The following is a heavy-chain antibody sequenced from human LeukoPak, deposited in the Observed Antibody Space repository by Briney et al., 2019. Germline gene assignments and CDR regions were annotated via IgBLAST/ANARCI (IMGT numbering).Heavy chain of an antibody. Sequence: ASVKVSCKASGYTFTSYGISWVRQAPGQGLEWMGWISAYNGNTNYAQKLQGRVTTTTDTSTSTAYMELRSLRSDDTAVYYCARVRYDWELRYEAPGEHWGQGTLVTVSS. CDR3: ARVRYDWELRYEAPGEH. CDR1: GYTFTSYG. D-gene: IGHD1-26*01. V-gene: IGHV1-18*01. J-gene: IGHJ1*01. CDR2: ISAYNGNT.